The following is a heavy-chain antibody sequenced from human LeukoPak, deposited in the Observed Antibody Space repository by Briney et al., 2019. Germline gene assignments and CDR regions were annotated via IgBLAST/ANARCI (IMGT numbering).Heavy chain of an antibody. D-gene: IGHD2-2*01. V-gene: IGHV3-21*01. J-gene: IGHJ6*04. CDR1: GFTFSSYS. CDR3: ARDEVVPAATNYYYYYGMDV. CDR2: ISSSSSYI. Sequence: GGSLRLSSAASGFTFSSYSMNWVRQAPGKGLEWVSSISSSSSYIYYADSVKGRFTISRENAKNSLYLQMNSLRAEDTAVYYCARDEVVPAATNYYYYYGMDVWGKGTTVTVSS.